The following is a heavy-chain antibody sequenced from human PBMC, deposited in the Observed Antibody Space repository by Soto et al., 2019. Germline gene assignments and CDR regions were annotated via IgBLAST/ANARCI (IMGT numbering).Heavy chain of an antibody. CDR3: ARVGGSLTTGFAY. CDR1: GDSISSYY. D-gene: IGHD1-1*01. CDR2: VHYSGTT. Sequence: PSETLSLTCTVSGDSISSYYWSWIRQPPGKGLEWVGYVHYSGTTKYNPSLKTRVTISVDTSKNQFSLKVRSVTAADTAVYYCARVGGSLTTGFAYRGQGTLVTVSS. J-gene: IGHJ4*02. V-gene: IGHV4-59*01.